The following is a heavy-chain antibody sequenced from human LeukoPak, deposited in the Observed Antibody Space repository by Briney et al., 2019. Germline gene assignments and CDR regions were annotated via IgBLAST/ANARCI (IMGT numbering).Heavy chain of an antibody. V-gene: IGHV5-51*01. CDR2: IFPGDSDV. D-gene: IGHD2-15*01. CDR1: TYTFTSHW. J-gene: IGHJ4*02. CDR3: ARLSGRSNFDS. Sequence: GESLKISCNGSTYTFTSHWIGWVRQVPGKGLEWMGIIFPGDSDVAYSPSSRGQVTISVDQSINTAYLQWSSLETSDTAIYYCARLSGRSNFDSWGQGTRVTVSS.